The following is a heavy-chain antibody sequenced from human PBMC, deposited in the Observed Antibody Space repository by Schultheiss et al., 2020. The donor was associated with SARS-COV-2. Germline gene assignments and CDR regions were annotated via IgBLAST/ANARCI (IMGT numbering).Heavy chain of an antibody. D-gene: IGHD3-16*01. CDR1: GGSFSGYY. CDR2: IYYSGST. CDR3: ARLALPGLISR. V-gene: IGHV4-59*08. Sequence: SQTLSLTCAVYGGSFSGYYWSWIRQHPGKGLEWIGYIYYSGSTNYNPSLKSRVTISVDTSKNQFSLKLSSVTAADTAVYYCARLALPGLISRWGQGTLVTVSS. J-gene: IGHJ4*02.